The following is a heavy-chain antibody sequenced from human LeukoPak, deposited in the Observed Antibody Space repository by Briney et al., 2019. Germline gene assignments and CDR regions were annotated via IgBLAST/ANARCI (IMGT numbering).Heavy chain of an antibody. D-gene: IGHD3-10*01. CDR1: GGTFSSYA. Sequence: SVKVPCKASGGTFSSYAISWVRQAPGQGLEWMGGIIPIFGTANYAQKFQGRVTITADKSTSTAYMELSSLRSEDTAVYYCARDWVGITMVRGVRGAFDPWGQGTLVTVSS. CDR2: IIPIFGTA. V-gene: IGHV1-69*06. CDR3: ARDWVGITMVRGVRGAFDP. J-gene: IGHJ5*02.